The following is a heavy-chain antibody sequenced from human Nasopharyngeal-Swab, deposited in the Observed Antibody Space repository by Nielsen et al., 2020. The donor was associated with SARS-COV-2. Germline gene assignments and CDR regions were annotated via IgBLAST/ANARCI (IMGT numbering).Heavy chain of an antibody. Sequence: GESLKISCAASGFTFSSYWMSWVRQAPGKGLEWVANIKQDGSEKYYVDSVKGRFTISRDNAKNSLYLQMNSLRAEDTALYYCAKFVEGGSYGYYFDYWGQGTWSPSPQ. CDR2: IKQDGSEK. J-gene: IGHJ4*02. CDR3: AKFVEGGSYGYYFDY. CDR1: GFTFSSYW. V-gene: IGHV3-7*03. D-gene: IGHD1-26*01.